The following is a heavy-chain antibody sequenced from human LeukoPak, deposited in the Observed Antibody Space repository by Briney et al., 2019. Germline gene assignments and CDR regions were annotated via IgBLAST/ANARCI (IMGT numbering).Heavy chain of an antibody. CDR1: GFTFSAYA. CDR3: AKDMGISIFGVLTFHFAF. Sequence: GGSLRLSCGASGFTFSAYAMHWVRQAPGKGLEWVAVIWDDGSNKHYADSVKGRFTISRDNSKNTLYPQMNNLRADDTAVYYCAKDMGISIFGVLTFHFAFWGQGTLVTVSS. D-gene: IGHD3-3*01. CDR2: IWDDGSNK. V-gene: IGHV3-33*06. J-gene: IGHJ4*02.